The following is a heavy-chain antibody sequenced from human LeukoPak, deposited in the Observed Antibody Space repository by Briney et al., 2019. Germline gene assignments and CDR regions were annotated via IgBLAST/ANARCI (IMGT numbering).Heavy chain of an antibody. CDR1: GYTFTGYY. Sequence: ASVKVSCKASGYTFTGYYMHWVRQAPGQGLEWMGWINPNSGGTNYAQKFQGRVTITRDTSISTAYMKLSRLRSDDTAVYYCARELTPYYYDSSGYYPFDYWGQGTLVTVSS. CDR2: INPNSGGT. D-gene: IGHD3-22*01. V-gene: IGHV1-2*02. J-gene: IGHJ4*02. CDR3: ARELTPYYYDSSGYYPFDY.